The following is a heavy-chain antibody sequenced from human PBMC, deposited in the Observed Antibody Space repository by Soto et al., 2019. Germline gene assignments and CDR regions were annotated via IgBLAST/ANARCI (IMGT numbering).Heavy chain of an antibody. CDR1: GFTFSSYG. D-gene: IGHD3-9*01. CDR3: ARAMADILTGYSLNWFDP. J-gene: IGHJ5*02. V-gene: IGHV3-30*03. CDR2: ISYDGSNK. Sequence: PGGSLRLSCAASGFTFSSYGMHWVRQAPGKGLEWVAVISYDGSNKYYADSVKGRFTISRDNSKNTLYLQMNSLRAEDTAVYYCARAMADILTGYSLNWFDPWGQGTLVTVSS.